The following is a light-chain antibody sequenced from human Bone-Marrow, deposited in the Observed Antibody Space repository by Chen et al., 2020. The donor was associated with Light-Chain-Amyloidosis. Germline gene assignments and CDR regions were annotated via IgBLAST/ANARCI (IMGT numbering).Light chain of an antibody. CDR3: MIWPSYA. CDR1: SDINVATYT. Sequence: QPVLTQPPYSSASLGESARLTCTLPSDINVATYTIYWYQQKAGSPPRYLLYYYSDSDKGQGSGVPSRFSVSKDAVANAGVLLISGLQSDDEADYSCMIWPSYAFGIVTQVTVL. J-gene: IGLJ1*01. V-gene: IGLV5-37*01. CDR2: YYSDSDK.